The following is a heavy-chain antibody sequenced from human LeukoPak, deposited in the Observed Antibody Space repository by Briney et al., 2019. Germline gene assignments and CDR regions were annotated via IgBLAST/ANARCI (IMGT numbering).Heavy chain of an antibody. J-gene: IGHJ6*03. CDR2: ISSSSSCI. Sequence: GGSLRLSCAASGFTFSSYSMNWVRQAPGKGLEWVSSISSSSSCIYYADSVKGRFTISRDNAKNSLYLQMNSLRAEDTAVYYCARDQNYYYYYYMDVWGKGTTVTISS. CDR1: GFTFSSYS. V-gene: IGHV3-21*01. CDR3: ARDQNYYYYYYMDV.